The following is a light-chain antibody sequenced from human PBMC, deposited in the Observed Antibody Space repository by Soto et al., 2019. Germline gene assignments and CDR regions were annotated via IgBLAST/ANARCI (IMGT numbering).Light chain of an antibody. Sequence: EIVMTQSPATLSVSPGESATLSCRASQSVSSNLAWYQQKPGQAPRLLIYGASTRATGIPARFSGSGSGTEFTLTISSLQSEDFAVYYCQQYNNWPRTFGQGTEVDIK. V-gene: IGKV3-15*01. CDR3: QQYNNWPRT. CDR2: GAS. CDR1: QSVSSN. J-gene: IGKJ1*01.